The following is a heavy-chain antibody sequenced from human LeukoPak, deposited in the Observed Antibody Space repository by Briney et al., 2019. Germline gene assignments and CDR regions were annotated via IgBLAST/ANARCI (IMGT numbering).Heavy chain of an antibody. CDR2: IKHDGSEK. D-gene: IGHD6-19*01. V-gene: IGHV3-7*02. Sequence: GGSLRLSCAASGFTFSTYWMSWVRQAPGRGLEWVANIKHDGSEKFYVDSVRGRFTISRDNAKNSLYLQLNSLRAEDTAVYYCARVSVAAAFDIWGQGTMVTVSS. CDR1: GFTFSTYW. CDR3: ARVSVAAAFDI. J-gene: IGHJ3*02.